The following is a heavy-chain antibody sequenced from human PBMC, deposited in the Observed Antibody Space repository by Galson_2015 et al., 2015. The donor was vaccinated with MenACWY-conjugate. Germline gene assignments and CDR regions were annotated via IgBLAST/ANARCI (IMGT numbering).Heavy chain of an antibody. Sequence: SVKVSCKASGYTFTTYYMHWVRQAHGQGLEWMGIIRPSGDDGTTYAQKFQGRVTMTRDTSTGTVYMDLSSLRSEDTAVYYCVREYRGGSFDYWGQGTLVTVSS. CDR2: IRPSGDDGT. V-gene: IGHV1-46*01. CDR3: VREYRGGSFDY. CDR1: GYTFTTYY. D-gene: IGHD1-26*01. J-gene: IGHJ4*02.